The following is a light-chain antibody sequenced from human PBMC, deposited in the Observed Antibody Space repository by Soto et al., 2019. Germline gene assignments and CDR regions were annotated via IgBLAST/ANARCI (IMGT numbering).Light chain of an antibody. J-gene: IGKJ3*01. V-gene: IGKV1-12*01. CDR3: QQANSFPFT. Sequence: DIQMTQSPSSVSASVGDRVTITCRASQAISRSLAWYQQKPGEAPKLLIYAASILQSGVPPRFSGSGSGIDFTLTITRLQPEDFASYYCQQANSFPFTFGPGTKV. CDR2: AAS. CDR1: QAISRS.